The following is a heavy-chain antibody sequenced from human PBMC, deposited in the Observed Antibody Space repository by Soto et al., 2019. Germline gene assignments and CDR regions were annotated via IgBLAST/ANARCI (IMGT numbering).Heavy chain of an antibody. CDR3: ARETMTTVTPPAGMDV. CDR2: IIPIFGTA. D-gene: IGHD4-4*01. V-gene: IGHV1-69*01. CDR1: GGTFSSYA. J-gene: IGHJ6*02. Sequence: QVQLVQSVAEVKKPGSSVKVSCKASGGTFSSYAISWVRQAPGQGLEWMGGIIPIFGTANYAQKFQVRVTITADESTSTADMELSSLSSEDTAVYYCARETMTTVTPPAGMDVWGQGTTVTVSS.